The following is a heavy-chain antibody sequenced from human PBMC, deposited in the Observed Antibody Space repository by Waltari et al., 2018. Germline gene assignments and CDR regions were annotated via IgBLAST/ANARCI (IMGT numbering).Heavy chain of an antibody. Sequence: QAQLVESGGGVVQPGRSLRLSCAASGFSFSNSAMHWVRQAPGKGLELVAVISYDGGNKYYEDSVKGRFTISRDNSRDTVFLQMSSVRPEDTAVYYCAKGEWFAFDIWGQGTLVTVSS. V-gene: IGHV3-30*18. D-gene: IGHD2-8*01. CDR1: GFSFSNSA. CDR3: AKGEWFAFDI. J-gene: IGHJ3*02. CDR2: ISYDGGNK.